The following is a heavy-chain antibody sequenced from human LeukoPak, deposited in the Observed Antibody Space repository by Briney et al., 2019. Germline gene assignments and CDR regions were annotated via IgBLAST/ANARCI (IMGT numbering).Heavy chain of an antibody. Sequence: ASVTVSCKASGGTFSSYAISRVRQAPGQGLEWMAGIIPIFGTANYAQKFQGRVTITADESTSTAYMELSSLRSEDTAVYYCAREGGLSSSWFDYWGQGTLVTVSS. V-gene: IGHV1-69*13. CDR2: IIPIFGTA. CDR3: AREGGLSSSWFDY. J-gene: IGHJ4*02. D-gene: IGHD6-13*01. CDR1: GGTFSSYA.